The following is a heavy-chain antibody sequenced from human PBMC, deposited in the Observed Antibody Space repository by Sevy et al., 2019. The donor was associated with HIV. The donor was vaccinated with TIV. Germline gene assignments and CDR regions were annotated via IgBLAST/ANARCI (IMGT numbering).Heavy chain of an antibody. D-gene: IGHD2-2*01. CDR2: ISYHGRDK. V-gene: IGHV3-30*03. CDR1: GIIFTSSG. CDR3: ARGFCVSSSCSGSS. Sequence: GGSLRLSCVVSGIIFTSSGMHWVRQAPGKGLEWVAVISYHGRDKFYADSVKGRFTISRDNAKNSLYLQMDSLTAEDTAVYYCARGFCVSSSCSGSSWGQGTLVTVSS. J-gene: IGHJ4*02.